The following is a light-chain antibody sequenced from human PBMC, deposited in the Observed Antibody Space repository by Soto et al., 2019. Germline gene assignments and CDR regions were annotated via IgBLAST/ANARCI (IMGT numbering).Light chain of an antibody. CDR3: QQYDDWPPT. Sequence: EIVMTQPPATLSVSPGERVTLSCRASQSVSNKLAWYQQKPGQAPRLLIYDASGRAGSVPARLSGSGSGTEFTLTISSLQSEDFAVYFCQQYDDWPPTSGQGTKVDIK. V-gene: IGKV3-15*01. J-gene: IGKJ1*01. CDR1: QSVSNK. CDR2: DAS.